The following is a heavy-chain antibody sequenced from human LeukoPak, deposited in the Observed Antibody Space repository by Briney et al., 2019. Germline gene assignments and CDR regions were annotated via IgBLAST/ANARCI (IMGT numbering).Heavy chain of an antibody. CDR2: INPSGGST. Sequence: GASVKVSCKASGYTFTSYYMHWVRQAPGQGLEWVGIINPSGGSTSYAQKFQGRVTMTRDTSTSTVYMELSSLRSEDTAVYYCARSPTVTTHYYYYYGMDVWGQGTTVTVSS. D-gene: IGHD4-17*01. CDR1: GYTFTSYY. CDR3: ARSPTVTTHYYYYYGMDV. V-gene: IGHV1-46*01. J-gene: IGHJ6*02.